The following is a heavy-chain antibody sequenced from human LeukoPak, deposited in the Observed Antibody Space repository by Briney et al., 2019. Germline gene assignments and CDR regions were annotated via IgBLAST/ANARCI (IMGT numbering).Heavy chain of an antibody. CDR2: IRSKAYGGTT. CDR1: GFTFGDYA. V-gene: IGHV3-49*03. D-gene: IGHD1-26*01. Sequence: GGSLRLSCTASGFTFGDYAMSWFRQAPGKGLEWVGFIRSKAYGGTTEYAASVKGRFTISRDDSKSIAYLQMNSLKPEDTAVYYCTKDRVGATPFDYWGQGTLVTVSS. J-gene: IGHJ4*02. CDR3: TKDRVGATPFDY.